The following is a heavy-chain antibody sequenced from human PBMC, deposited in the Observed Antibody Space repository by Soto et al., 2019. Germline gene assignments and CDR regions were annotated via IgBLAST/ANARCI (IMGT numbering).Heavy chain of an antibody. V-gene: IGHV3-30*18. CDR3: AKGLIMITFGGVIGHDAFDI. Sequence: GGPLRLSCAASGFTFSSYGMHWVRQAPGKGLEWVAVISYDGSNKYYADSVKGRFTISRDNSKNTLYLQMNSLRAEDTAVYYCAKGLIMITFGGVIGHDAFDIWGLGTMVTVSS. CDR1: GFTFSSYG. J-gene: IGHJ3*02. D-gene: IGHD3-16*02. CDR2: ISYDGSNK.